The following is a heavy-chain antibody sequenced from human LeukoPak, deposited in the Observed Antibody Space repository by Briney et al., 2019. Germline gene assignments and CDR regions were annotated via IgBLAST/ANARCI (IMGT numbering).Heavy chain of an antibody. CDR1: VYTFTGYY. V-gene: IGHV1-2*02. D-gene: IGHD2-2*01. Sequence: ASVKVSCKASVYTFTGYYMHWVRQAPGQGLEWMGCINPNSGGTNYAQKFQGRVTMTRDTSISTAYMELSRLRSDDTAVYYCARETGYCSSTSCYSRYNWFDPWGQGTLVTVSS. CDR2: INPNSGGT. J-gene: IGHJ5*02. CDR3: ARETGYCSSTSCYSRYNWFDP.